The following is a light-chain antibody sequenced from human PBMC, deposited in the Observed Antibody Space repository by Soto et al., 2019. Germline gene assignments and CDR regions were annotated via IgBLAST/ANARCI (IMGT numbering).Light chain of an antibody. CDR2: GAS. CDR1: QSVSSN. V-gene: IGKV3-15*01. Sequence: EIVMTQPPAPLSVSPGERATLSCRASQSVSSNLAGYQQKPGQAPRLLIYGASTRATGIPARFSGSGYGTEFTLTISSLQSEDFAVYYFQQYNNWPPLTFGGGTKVEIK. J-gene: IGKJ4*01. CDR3: QQYNNWPPLT.